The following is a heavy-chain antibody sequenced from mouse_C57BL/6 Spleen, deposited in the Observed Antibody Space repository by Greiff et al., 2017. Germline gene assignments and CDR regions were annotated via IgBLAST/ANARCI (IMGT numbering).Heavy chain of an antibody. CDR1: GYSFTGYY. CDR3: ARWGSNYPSYAMDY. CDR2: INPSTGGT. D-gene: IGHD2-5*01. V-gene: IGHV1-42*01. J-gene: IGHJ4*01. Sequence: VQLQQSGPELVKPGASVKISCKASGYSFTGYYMNWVKQSPEKSLEWIGEINPSTGGTTYNQKFKAKATLTVDKSSSTAYMQLKSLTSEDSAVYYCARWGSNYPSYAMDYWGQGTSVTVSS.